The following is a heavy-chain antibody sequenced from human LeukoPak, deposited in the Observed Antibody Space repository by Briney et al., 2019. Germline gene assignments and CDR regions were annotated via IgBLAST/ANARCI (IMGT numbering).Heavy chain of an antibody. CDR1: GFTVSSNY. CDR2: INGDGSTT. D-gene: IGHD3-10*01. CDR3: ARSSGYGISGSFRGDEFDS. V-gene: IGHV3-74*01. J-gene: IGHJ4*02. Sequence: PGGSLRLSCAASGFTVSSNYMSWVRQAPGKGLVWVSRINGDGSTTTYTDSVKGRFTISRDSAKNTLYLQMSYLRAEDTAVYYCARSSGYGISGSFRGDEFDSWGQGTLVTVSS.